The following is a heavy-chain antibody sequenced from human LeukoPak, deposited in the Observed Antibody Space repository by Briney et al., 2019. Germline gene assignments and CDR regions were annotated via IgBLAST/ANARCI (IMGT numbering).Heavy chain of an antibody. D-gene: IGHD3-22*01. CDR3: ARDRSTTTIVVGDDAFDI. CDR1: GFTFSSYS. Sequence: GGSLRLSCAASGFTFSSYSMNWVRQAPGKGLEWVSSISSSSSYIYYADSVKGRFTISRDNAKNSLYLQMNSLRAEDTAVYYCARDRSTTTIVVGDDAFDIWGQGTMVTVSS. V-gene: IGHV3-21*01. J-gene: IGHJ3*02. CDR2: ISSSSSYI.